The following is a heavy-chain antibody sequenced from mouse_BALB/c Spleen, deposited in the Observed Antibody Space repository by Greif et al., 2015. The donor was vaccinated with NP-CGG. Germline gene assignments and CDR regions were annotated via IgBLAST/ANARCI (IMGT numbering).Heavy chain of an antibody. Sequence: EVQLQQSGAELVRSGASVKLSCTASGFNIKDYYMHWVKQRPERGLEWIGWIDPENGDTEYAPKFQGKATMTADTSSNTAYLQLSSLTSEDTAVYYCNAVGLGYYRYGWFAYWGQRTLVTVSA. CDR1: GFNIKDYY. V-gene: IGHV14-4*02. J-gene: IGHJ3*01. D-gene: IGHD2-14*01. CDR2: IDPENGDT. CDR3: NAVGLGYYRYGWFAY.